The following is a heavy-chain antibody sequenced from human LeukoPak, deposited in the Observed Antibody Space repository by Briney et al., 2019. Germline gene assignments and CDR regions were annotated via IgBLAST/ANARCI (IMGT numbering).Heavy chain of an antibody. CDR3: ARDPPIYCGGDCYHP. D-gene: IGHD2-21*02. Sequence: PGGSLRLSCAASGFTFNSYAMSWVRQAPGRGLEWVANIKQDGSEKYYVDSVKGRFTISRDNAKNSVYLQMNSLRAEDTAVYYCARDPPIYCGGDCYHPWGQGTLVTVSS. V-gene: IGHV3-7*01. CDR1: GFTFNSYA. CDR2: IKQDGSEK. J-gene: IGHJ5*02.